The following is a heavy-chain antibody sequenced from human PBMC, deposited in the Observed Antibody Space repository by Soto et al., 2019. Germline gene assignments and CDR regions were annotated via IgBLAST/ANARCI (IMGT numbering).Heavy chain of an antibody. D-gene: IGHD2-8*01. CDR1: GYTFTSYG. CDR3: ARVVLYYYYYYVMDV. CDR2: ISAYNGNT. J-gene: IGHJ6*02. V-gene: IGHV1-18*01. Sequence: ASVKVSCKASGYTFTSYGISWVRQAPGQGLEWMGWISAYNGNTNYAQKLQGRVTMTTDTSTSTAYMELRSLRSDDTAVYYCARVVLYYYYYYVMDVSGQGTTVTVSS.